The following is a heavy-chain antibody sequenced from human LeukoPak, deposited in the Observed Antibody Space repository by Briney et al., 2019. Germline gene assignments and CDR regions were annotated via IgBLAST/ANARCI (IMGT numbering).Heavy chain of an antibody. J-gene: IGHJ4*02. CDR2: ISGSGRST. CDR3: AKEHYDSSGYYWRGTDY. Sequence: GGSLRLSCAASGFTFSSYAMNWVRQAPGKGLEWVSTISGSGRSTYYADSVKGRFTISRDNSKNTLYLQMNSLRAEDTAVYYCAKEHYDSSGYYWRGTDYRGQGTLVTVSS. V-gene: IGHV3-23*01. CDR1: GFTFSSYA. D-gene: IGHD3-22*01.